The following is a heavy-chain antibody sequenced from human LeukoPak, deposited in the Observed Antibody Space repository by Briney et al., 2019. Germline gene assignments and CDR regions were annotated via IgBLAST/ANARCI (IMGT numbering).Heavy chain of an antibody. V-gene: IGHV4-34*01. CDR2: INHSGST. J-gene: IGHJ5*02. CDR3: TKLGDL. Sequence: SETLSLTCAVYGGSFSAYYWSWIRQPPGKCLEWIGEINHSGSTNYNPSLKSRVTISVDTSKNQFSLKFSSVTAADTAVYYCTKLGDLWGQGTLVTVSS. D-gene: IGHD6-13*01. CDR1: GGSFSAYY.